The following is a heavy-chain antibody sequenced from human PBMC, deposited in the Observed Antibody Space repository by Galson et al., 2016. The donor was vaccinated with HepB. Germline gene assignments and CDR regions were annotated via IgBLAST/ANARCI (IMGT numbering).Heavy chain of an antibody. CDR2: INPRSGNT. CDR1: EYTFSNYD. J-gene: IGHJ6*02. CDR3: ARETRGGTMSKVMDD. V-gene: IGHV1-8*01. D-gene: IGHD2-15*01. Sequence: SVKVSCKASEYTFSNYDINWVRQATGQGPEYMGWINPRSGNTGYAQKFQDRVTMTRNTAITTAYMELSSLTSEDTAVYYCARETRGGTMSKVMDDWGQGTTVTVS.